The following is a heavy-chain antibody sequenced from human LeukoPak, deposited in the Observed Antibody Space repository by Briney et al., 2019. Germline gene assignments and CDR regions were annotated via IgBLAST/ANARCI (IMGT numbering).Heavy chain of an antibody. Sequence: SETLSLTCTVSGGSISNYYWSWIRQPPGKGLGWIGYIYYIGSTNYNPSLKSRVTISVDTSKNQFSLKLSSVTAADTAVYYCAMTKYYYDSSGYPPPFDYWGQGTLVTVSS. CDR1: GGSISNYY. CDR2: IYYIGST. V-gene: IGHV4-59*01. CDR3: AMTKYYYDSSGYPPPFDY. J-gene: IGHJ4*02. D-gene: IGHD3-22*01.